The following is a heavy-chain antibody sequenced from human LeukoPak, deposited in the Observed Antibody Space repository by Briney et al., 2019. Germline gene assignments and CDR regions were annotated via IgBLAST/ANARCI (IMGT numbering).Heavy chain of an antibody. D-gene: IGHD1-14*01. CDR1: CGSISSSSYY. CDR2: IYYSGSN. J-gene: IGHJ4*02. V-gene: IGHV4-39*01. Sequence: SETLSLTCTVSCGSISSSSYYGGWIRQPPGKGLEWIGSIYYSGSNYYNPSLKSRVTISVDTSKNQFSLKLSSVTAADTAVYYCARQPLRGPVSGEDYWGQGTLVTVSS. CDR3: ARQPLRGPVSGEDY.